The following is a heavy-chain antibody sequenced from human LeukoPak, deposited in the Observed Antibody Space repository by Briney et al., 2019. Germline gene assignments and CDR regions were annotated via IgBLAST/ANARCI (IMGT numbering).Heavy chain of an antibody. Sequence: GGSLRLSCAASGFTFSSYAMSWVRQAPGKGLEWVSAISGSGGSTYYADSVKGRSTISRDNSKNTLYLQMNSLRAEDTAVYYCAKSQNDYGDYEETDYWGQGTLVTVSS. CDR3: AKSQNDYGDYEETDY. CDR1: GFTFSSYA. CDR2: ISGSGGST. D-gene: IGHD4-17*01. V-gene: IGHV3-23*01. J-gene: IGHJ4*02.